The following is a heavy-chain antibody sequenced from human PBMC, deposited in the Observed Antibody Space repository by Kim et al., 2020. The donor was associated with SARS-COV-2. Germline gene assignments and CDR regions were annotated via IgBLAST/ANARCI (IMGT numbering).Heavy chain of an antibody. CDR3: ARLLMAYGSGSSDY. Sequence: SETLSLTCAVYGGSFSGYYWSWIRQPPGKGLEWIGEINHSGSTNYNPSLKSRVTISVDTSKNQFSLKLSSVTAADTAVYYCARLLMAYGSGSSDYWGQGTLVTVSS. CDR1: GGSFSGYY. D-gene: IGHD3-10*01. J-gene: IGHJ4*02. V-gene: IGHV4-34*01. CDR2: INHSGST.